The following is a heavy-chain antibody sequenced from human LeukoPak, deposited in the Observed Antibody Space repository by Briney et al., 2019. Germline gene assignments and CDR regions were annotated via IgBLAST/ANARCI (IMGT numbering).Heavy chain of an antibody. V-gene: IGHV1-69*13. CDR2: ITPIFGTA. CDR1: GGTFSMFT. J-gene: IGHJ4*02. Sequence: ASVKVSCKASGGTFSMFTISWVRQAPGQGFEWMGGITPIFGTANFAQKFQGRVSITADESTSIAFMELSSLRSEDTAVYYCAREWGLESSGYYYAYWGQGTLVTVSS. D-gene: IGHD3-22*01. CDR3: AREWGLESSGYYYAY.